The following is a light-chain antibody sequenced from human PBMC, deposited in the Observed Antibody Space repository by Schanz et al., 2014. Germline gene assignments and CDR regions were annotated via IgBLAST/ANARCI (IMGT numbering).Light chain of an antibody. CDR2: HAS. CDR3: HQRSDWQYT. J-gene: IGKJ2*01. CDR1: QLVSGGN. V-gene: IGKV3D-20*02. Sequence: EVVLTQSPGTLSLSPGERATLSCRASQLVSGGNLGWYQQKPGQAPRLLIYHASKRAPGIPARFSGSGSGTDFTLTISNLEPEDFAVYYCHQRSDWQYTFGQGTKL.